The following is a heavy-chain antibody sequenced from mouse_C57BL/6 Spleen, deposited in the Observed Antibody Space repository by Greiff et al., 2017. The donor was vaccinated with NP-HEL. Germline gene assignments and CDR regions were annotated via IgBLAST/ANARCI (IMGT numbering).Heavy chain of an antibody. CDR1: GYTFTDYE. CDR2: IDPETGGT. CDR3: TRGFYYFDY. V-gene: IGHV1-15*01. Sequence: QVQLQQSGAELVRPGASVTLSCKASGYTFTDYEMHWVKQTPVHGLEWIGAIDPETGGTAYNQKFKGKAILTADKSSSTAYMELLSLTSEDSAVYYCTRGFYYFDYWGQGTTLTVSS. J-gene: IGHJ2*01.